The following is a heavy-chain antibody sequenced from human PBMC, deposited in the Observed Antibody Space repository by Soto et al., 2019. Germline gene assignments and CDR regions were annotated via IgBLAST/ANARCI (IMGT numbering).Heavy chain of an antibody. J-gene: IGHJ3*02. CDR2: MSHSGET. Sequence: QVQLQQWGAGLLKPSETLSLTCAVYGGFVSSGNYYWSWIRQPPGKGLEWIGEMSHSGETHLNPSLKCPIPITEDASKNQFSLKIPSATAADTATYYCARVERRTTKAVVDAFDIWGPGTMVTVSS. CDR1: GGFVSSGNYY. V-gene: IGHV4-34*01. D-gene: IGHD4-4*01. CDR3: ARVERRTTKAVVDAFDI.